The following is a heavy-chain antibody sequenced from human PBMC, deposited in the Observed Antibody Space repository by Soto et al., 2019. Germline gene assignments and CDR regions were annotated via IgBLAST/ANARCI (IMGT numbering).Heavy chain of an antibody. CDR3: ARDPVAYCGGDCRTFDY. CDR2: ISYDGSNK. V-gene: IGHV3-30-3*01. Sequence: QVQLVESGGGVVQPGRSLRLSCAASGFTFSSYAMHWVRQAPGKGLEWVAVISYDGSNKYYADPVKGRFTISRDKSKNTLYLQMNSLRAEDTAVYYCARDPVAYCGGDCRTFDYWGQGTLVTVSS. J-gene: IGHJ4*02. D-gene: IGHD2-21*02. CDR1: GFTFSSYA.